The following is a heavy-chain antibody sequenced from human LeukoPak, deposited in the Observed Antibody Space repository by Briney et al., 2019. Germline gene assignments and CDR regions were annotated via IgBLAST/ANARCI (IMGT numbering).Heavy chain of an antibody. CDR2: IYDTGTT. D-gene: IGHD3-10*01. CDR3: EREVGSQDNGSGSYSSAPFIN. CDR1: GGSISSYY. J-gene: IGHJ4*02. Sequence: SETLSLTCTVSGGSISSYYWSWLRQSPGKGLEWIGYIYDTGTTNYNPSLSSRVTISVDTSRNQFSLKLNSLTAADTAVYYCEREVGSQDNGSGSYSSAPFINSGQGTLVTVSS. V-gene: IGHV4-59*01.